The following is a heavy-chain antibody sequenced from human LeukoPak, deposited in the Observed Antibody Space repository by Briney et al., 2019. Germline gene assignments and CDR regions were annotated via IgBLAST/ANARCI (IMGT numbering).Heavy chain of an antibody. Sequence: ASVKVSCKASGGTSSSYAISWVRQAPGQGLEWMGRIIPILGIANYAQKFQGRVTITADKSTSTAYMELSSLRSEDTAVYYCARGVMAYYYYGMDVWGQGTTVTVSS. CDR2: IIPILGIA. CDR3: ARGVMAYYYYGMDV. J-gene: IGHJ6*02. CDR1: GGTSSSYA. V-gene: IGHV1-69*04. D-gene: IGHD2-21*01.